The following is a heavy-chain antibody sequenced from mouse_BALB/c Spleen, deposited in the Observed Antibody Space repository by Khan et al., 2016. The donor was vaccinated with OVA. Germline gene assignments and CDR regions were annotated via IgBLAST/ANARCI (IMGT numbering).Heavy chain of an antibody. J-gene: IGHJ3*01. CDR2: INPSNGYT. D-gene: IGHD2-14*01. V-gene: IGHV1-4*01. Sequence: QVQLQQSGAELARPGASVKMSCKASGYTFTSYTIHWIKLRPGQGLEWIGYINPSNGYTNYNQVFKDKATLTADKSSTTAYLQFNSLTSDDSAVYNGVRDGDYYRNDGWFAYWGQGTLVTVSA. CDR1: GYTFTSYT. CDR3: VRDGDYYRNDGWFAY.